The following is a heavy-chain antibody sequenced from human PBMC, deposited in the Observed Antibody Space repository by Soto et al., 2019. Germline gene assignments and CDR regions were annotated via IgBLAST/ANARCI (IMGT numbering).Heavy chain of an antibody. D-gene: IGHD2-2*01. Sequence: GESLKISCKGSGYSFTSYWIGWVRQMPGKGLEWMGIIYPGDSDTRYSPSFQGQVTISADKSISTAYLQWSSLKASDTAMYYCARRRYCSSTSCYLGDDAFDILGQGTMVTVSS. V-gene: IGHV5-51*01. J-gene: IGHJ3*02. CDR1: GYSFTSYW. CDR2: IYPGDSDT. CDR3: ARRRYCSSTSCYLGDDAFDI.